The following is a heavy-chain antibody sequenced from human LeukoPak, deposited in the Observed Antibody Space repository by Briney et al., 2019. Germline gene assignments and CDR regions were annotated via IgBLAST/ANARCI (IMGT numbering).Heavy chain of an antibody. Sequence: PGGSLGLSCAASGFTFSSYAMSWVRQAPGKGLEWVSAISGSGGSTYYADSVKGRFTISRDNSKNTLYLQMNSLRAEDTAVYYCAKPTYDILTGYLYYFDYWGQGTLVTVSS. CDR1: GFTFSSYA. CDR3: AKPTYDILTGYLYYFDY. V-gene: IGHV3-23*01. CDR2: ISGSGGST. D-gene: IGHD3-9*01. J-gene: IGHJ4*02.